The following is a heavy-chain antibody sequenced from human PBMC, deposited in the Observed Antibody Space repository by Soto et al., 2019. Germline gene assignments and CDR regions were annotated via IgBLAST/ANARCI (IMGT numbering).Heavy chain of an antibody. D-gene: IGHD2-15*01. CDR3: ARHAPGRWRRPHAVDY. CDR1: GGSFSGYY. J-gene: IGHJ4*02. V-gene: IGHV4-34*01. CDR2: INHSGST. Sequence: QVQLQQWGAGLLKPWETLSLTCAVYGGSFSGYYWSWIRQPPGKGLEWIGEINHSGSTNYNPSLKSRVTISVDTSKNQFSLKLSSVTAADTAVYYCARHAPGRWRRPHAVDYWRQGTLVTVSS.